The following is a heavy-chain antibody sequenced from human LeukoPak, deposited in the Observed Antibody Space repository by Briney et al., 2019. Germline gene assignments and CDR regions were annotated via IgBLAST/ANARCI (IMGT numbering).Heavy chain of an antibody. J-gene: IGHJ5*02. CDR1: GGSISSGGYY. CDR3: ARGRITNNWFDP. V-gene: IGHV4-31*03. D-gene: IGHD3-10*01. Sequence: PSETLSLTCTVSGGSISSGGYYWSWIRQHPGKGLEWIGYIYYSGSTYYNPSLKSRVTISVDTSKNQFSLKLSSVTAADTAAYYCARGRITNNWFDPWGQGTLVTVSS. CDR2: IYYSGST.